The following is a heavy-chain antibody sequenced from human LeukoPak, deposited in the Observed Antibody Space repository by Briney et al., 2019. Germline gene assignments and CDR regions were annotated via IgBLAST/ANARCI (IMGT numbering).Heavy chain of an antibody. Sequence: GGSLRLSCAASGFTFSSYAMSLVRQAPGKGLEVVSAISCSGGSTYYADSLKGRFTISRDNSKNTLYLQMNSLSAEHTPVYYCAKEVAYGDYLAPFDYWGQGTLVTVSS. CDR1: GFTFSSYA. CDR3: AKEVAYGDYLAPFDY. CDR2: ISCSGGST. J-gene: IGHJ4*02. D-gene: IGHD4-17*01. V-gene: IGHV3-23*01.